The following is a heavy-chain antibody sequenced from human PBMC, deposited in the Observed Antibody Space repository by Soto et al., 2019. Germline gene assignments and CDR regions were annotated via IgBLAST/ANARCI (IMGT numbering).Heavy chain of an antibody. CDR3: ANLNWYFDL. Sequence: QVQLQESGPGLVKPSETLSLTCTVSGGSISSYYWSWIRQPPGKGLEWIGYIYYTGSTNYNPSLTTRVTISVDTSKNQFSLPLSSVTAADTAVYYCANLNWYFDLWGRGTLVTVSS. J-gene: IGHJ2*01. CDR2: IYYTGST. CDR1: GGSISSYY. V-gene: IGHV4-59*01.